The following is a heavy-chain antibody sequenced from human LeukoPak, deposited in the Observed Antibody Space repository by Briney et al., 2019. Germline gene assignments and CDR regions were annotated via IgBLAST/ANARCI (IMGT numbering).Heavy chain of an antibody. CDR1: GFTFSSYA. J-gene: IGHJ4*02. CDR3: AKVGITMVRGVIMRGRTRHY. V-gene: IGHV3-23*01. Sequence: GGSLRLSCAASGFTFSSYAMSWVRQAPGKGLEWVSAISGSGGSTYYADSVKGRFTISRDNSKNTLYLQMNSLRAEDTAVYYCAKVGITMVRGVIMRGRTRHYWGQGTLVTVSS. CDR2: ISGSGGST. D-gene: IGHD3-10*01.